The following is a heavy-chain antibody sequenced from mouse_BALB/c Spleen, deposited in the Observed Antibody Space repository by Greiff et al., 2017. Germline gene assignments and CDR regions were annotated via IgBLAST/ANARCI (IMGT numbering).Heavy chain of an antibody. CDR3: ARGGKQKEGNYGFAY. V-gene: IGHV1-77*01. CDR1: GYTFPDYV. J-gene: IGHJ3*01. CDR2: IYPGSGST. Sequence: VKLVESGPALVKPGASVTMSCKASGYTFPDYVISWVKQRTGQGLEWIGEIYPGSGSTYYNEKFKGKATLTADKSSNTAYMQLSSLTSEDSAVYVGARGGKQKEGNYGFAYWGQGNLVTGSA. D-gene: IGHD2-1*01.